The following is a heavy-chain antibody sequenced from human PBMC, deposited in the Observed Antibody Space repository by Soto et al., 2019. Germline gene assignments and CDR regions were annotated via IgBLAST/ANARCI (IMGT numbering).Heavy chain of an antibody. Sequence: QVQLVESGGGVVQPGRSLRLSCAASGFIFSSYAMHWVRQAPGKGLEWVAVISYGGTNRYYADSVKGRFTISRDNSKNTMYLQMNSLRAEDTALFYCAQVTVTTRLVAFDIWGRGTMVTVS. CDR1: GFIFSSYA. V-gene: IGHV3-30-3*01. J-gene: IGHJ3*02. D-gene: IGHD4-17*01. CDR3: AQVTVTTRLVAFDI. CDR2: ISYGGTNR.